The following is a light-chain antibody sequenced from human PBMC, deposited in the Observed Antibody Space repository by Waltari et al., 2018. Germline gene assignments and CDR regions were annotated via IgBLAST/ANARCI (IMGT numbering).Light chain of an antibody. Sequence: ELVLTQSPATLSLSPGERAALSCRASQNVGSQLAWYQQRPGQAPRLLIDDESNRATGIPARFSGSGSGTDFTLTISSLEPEDFAVYYCQQRDSWPLTFGGGTKVEIK. V-gene: IGKV3-11*01. CDR1: QNVGSQ. CDR3: QQRDSWPLT. J-gene: IGKJ4*01. CDR2: DES.